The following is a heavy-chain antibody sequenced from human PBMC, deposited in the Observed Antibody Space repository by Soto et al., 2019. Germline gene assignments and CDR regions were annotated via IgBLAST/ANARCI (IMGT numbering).Heavy chain of an antibody. V-gene: IGHV5-10-1*01. CDR2: IDPSDSYT. Sequence: LGESLKISCKGSGYSFTSYWISWVRQMPGKGLEWMGRIDPSDSYTNYSPSFQGHVTISADKSISTAYLQWSSLKASDTAMYYCARHGGYGDYGDAFDIWGQGTMVTVSS. CDR1: GYSFTSYW. D-gene: IGHD4-17*01. CDR3: ARHGGYGDYGDAFDI. J-gene: IGHJ3*02.